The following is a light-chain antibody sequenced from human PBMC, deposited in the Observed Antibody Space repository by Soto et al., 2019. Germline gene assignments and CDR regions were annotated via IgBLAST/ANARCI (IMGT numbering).Light chain of an antibody. CDR3: QHRNNRPFS. Sequence: EIVLTQSPSTLSFSPVERSTLSCRASQSVNNYLAWYQQRPGQAPRLLIYDASNRATGIPARFSGSGSGTDFTLTISSLEPEDFAVYYCQHRNNRPFSFGPGTKVDIK. CDR2: DAS. V-gene: IGKV3-11*01. J-gene: IGKJ3*01. CDR1: QSVNNY.